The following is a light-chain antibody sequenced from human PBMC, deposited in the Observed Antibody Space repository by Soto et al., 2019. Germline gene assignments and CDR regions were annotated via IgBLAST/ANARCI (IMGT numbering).Light chain of an antibody. CDR3: QQRSKWT. CDR1: QSVSSY. V-gene: IGKV3-11*01. Sequence: EIVLTQSPATLSLSPGERATLSCRASQSVSSYLAWYQQKPGQAPRLLIYDASNRATGIPARFSGSGSGTDFTLTISSREPEDFAVYYCQQRSKWTFGQGTKVEIK. CDR2: DAS. J-gene: IGKJ1*01.